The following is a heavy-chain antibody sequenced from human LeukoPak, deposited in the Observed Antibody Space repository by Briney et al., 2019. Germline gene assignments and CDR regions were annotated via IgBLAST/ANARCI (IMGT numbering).Heavy chain of an antibody. V-gene: IGHV4-31*03. CDR2: IYYSGST. J-gene: IGHJ3*02. Sequence: SETLSLTCTVSGGSISSGGYYWSWIRQHPGKGLEWIGYIYYSGSTYYNPSLKSRVTISLDTSKNQFSLKLSSVTAADTAVYYCARAFRWYDSSGYYPDAFDIWGQGTMVTVSS. D-gene: IGHD3-22*01. CDR3: ARAFRWYDSSGYYPDAFDI. CDR1: GGSISSGGYY.